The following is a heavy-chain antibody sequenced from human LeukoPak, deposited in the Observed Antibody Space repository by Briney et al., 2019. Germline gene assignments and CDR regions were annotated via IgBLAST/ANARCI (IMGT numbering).Heavy chain of an antibody. Sequence: GASVKVSCKASGYTFTGYYMHWVRQAPGQGLEWMGIINPSGGSTSYAQKFQGRVTMTRDTSTSTVYMELSSLRSEDTAVYYCARDWVGRDIVAYYYYYGMDVWGQGTTVTVSS. CDR3: ARDWVGRDIVAYYYYYGMDV. V-gene: IGHV1-46*01. CDR2: INPSGGST. CDR1: GYTFTGYY. J-gene: IGHJ6*02. D-gene: IGHD5-12*01.